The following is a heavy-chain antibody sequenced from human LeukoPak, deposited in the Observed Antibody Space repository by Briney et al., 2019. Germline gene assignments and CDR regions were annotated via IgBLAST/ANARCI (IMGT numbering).Heavy chain of an antibody. V-gene: IGHV3-21*01. D-gene: IGHD1-14*01. J-gene: IGHJ4*02. CDR3: ARAPENLAPLDY. Sequence: PGGSLRLSCAASGFTFSSYSMNWVRQAPWKGLEWVSSISSSSSYIYHADSVKGRFTISRDNAKNSLYLQMNSLRAEDTAVYYCARAPENLAPLDYWGQGTLVTVSS. CDR1: GFTFSSYS. CDR2: ISSSSSYI.